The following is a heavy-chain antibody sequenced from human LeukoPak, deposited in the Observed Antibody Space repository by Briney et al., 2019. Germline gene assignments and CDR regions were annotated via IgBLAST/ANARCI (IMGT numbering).Heavy chain of an antibody. V-gene: IGHV1-2*02. D-gene: IGHD2-15*01. CDR1: GYTFTGYY. CDR2: IKPNSGGT. J-gene: IGHJ4*02. Sequence: ASVKVSCKASGYTFTGYYMHWVRQAPGQGLEWMGWIKPNSGGTNYAQKFRGRVTMTSDTSISTAYMELSRLRSDDTAVYYCARSWRFCSGDSCYPIDYWGQGTLVTVSS. CDR3: ARSWRFCSGDSCYPIDY.